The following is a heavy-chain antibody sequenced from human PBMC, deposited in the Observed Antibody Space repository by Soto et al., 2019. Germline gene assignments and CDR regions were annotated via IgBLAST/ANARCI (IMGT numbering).Heavy chain of an antibody. V-gene: IGHV3-23*01. CDR1: GFTFSNYA. CDR2: ISGSGTGGHT. CDR3: AKSTASRVCYTSYFYGRGV. D-gene: IGHD2-15*01. Sequence: EVHLLESGGDLVQPGGSLRLSCTASGFTFSNYAMSWVRQAPGKGLEWVSAISGSGTGGHTYYADSVKCRFTISRDNSKNTVFRQMTSLTAAASAVYYCAKSTASRVCYTSYFYGRGVRGESTTVTVSP. J-gene: IGHJ6*04.